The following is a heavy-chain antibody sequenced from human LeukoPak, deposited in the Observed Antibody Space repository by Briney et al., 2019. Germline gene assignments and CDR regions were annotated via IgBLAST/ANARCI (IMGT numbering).Heavy chain of an antibody. J-gene: IGHJ4*02. D-gene: IGHD3-3*01. CDR3: ARGFREYYDFWSGYYNYFDY. Sequence: ASVKVSCKASGYTFTSYGISWVRQAPGQGLEWMGWISAYNGNTNYAQKLQGRVTMTTDTSTSTAYMELRSLRSDDTDVYYCARGFREYYDFWSGYYNYFDYWGQGTLVTVSS. V-gene: IGHV1-18*01. CDR1: GYTFTSYG. CDR2: ISAYNGNT.